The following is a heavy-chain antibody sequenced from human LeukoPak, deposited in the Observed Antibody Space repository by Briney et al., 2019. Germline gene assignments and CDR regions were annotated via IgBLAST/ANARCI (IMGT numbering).Heavy chain of an antibody. CDR1: GYILSDYY. Sequence: ASVKVSCKASGYILSDYYIHWVRQAPGQGLEWMGWINPSSSDTNSAQKFQGRVTMTRDASTSIAYMELSGLRSDDAAVYYCARGVDYYRFDHWGQGTLVTVSS. CDR3: ARGVDYYRFDH. CDR2: INPSSSDT. D-gene: IGHD3-10*01. V-gene: IGHV1-2*02. J-gene: IGHJ4*02.